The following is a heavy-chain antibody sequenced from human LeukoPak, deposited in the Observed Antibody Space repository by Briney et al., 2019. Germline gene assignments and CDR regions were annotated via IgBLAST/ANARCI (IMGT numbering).Heavy chain of an antibody. Sequence: PGGSLRLSCAASGFTFTTYAMSWVRQAPGKGLEWVSGISGGGDSTYYADSVKGRFTISRDNAKNTLYLQMNSLRAEDTAAYYCARARYCSSSSCYIDYWGQGTLVTVSS. CDR3: ARARYCSSSSCYIDY. CDR1: GFTFTTYA. J-gene: IGHJ4*02. D-gene: IGHD2-2*02. CDR2: ISGGGDST. V-gene: IGHV3-23*01.